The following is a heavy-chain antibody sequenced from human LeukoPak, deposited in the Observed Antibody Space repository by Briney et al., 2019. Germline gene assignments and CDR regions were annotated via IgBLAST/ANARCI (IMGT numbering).Heavy chain of an antibody. CDR2: IYTSGST. J-gene: IGHJ6*03. V-gene: IGHV4-61*02. CDR3: ARDKLGRRGYYYYYYMDV. D-gene: IGHD5-24*01. CDR1: GGSISSGSYY. Sequence: SETLSLTCTVSGGSISSGSYYWSWIRQPAGKGLEWIGRIYTSGSTNYNPSLKSRVTMSVDTSKNQFSLKLSSVTAADTAVYYCARDKLGRRGYYYYYYMDVWGKGTTVTISS.